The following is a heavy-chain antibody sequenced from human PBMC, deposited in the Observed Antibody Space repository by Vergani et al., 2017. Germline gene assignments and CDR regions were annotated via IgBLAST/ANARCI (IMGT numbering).Heavy chain of an antibody. CDR1: GGSISSSSYY. J-gene: IGHJ4*02. Sequence: QLQLQESGPGLVKPSETLSLTCTVSGGSISSSSYYWGWIRQPPGKGLVWIGSIYYSGSTYYNPSLKSRVTISVDTSKNQFSLKLSSVTAADTAVYYCARIRYDSSGYYWFDYWGQGTLVTVSS. CDR3: ARIRYDSSGYYWFDY. V-gene: IGHV4-39*01. D-gene: IGHD3-22*01. CDR2: IYYSGST.